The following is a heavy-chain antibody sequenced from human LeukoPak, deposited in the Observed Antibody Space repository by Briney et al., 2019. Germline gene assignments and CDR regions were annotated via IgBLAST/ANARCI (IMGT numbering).Heavy chain of an antibody. V-gene: IGHV1-46*01. J-gene: IGHJ4*02. CDR3: ARDRGAMVRGAPPGDY. D-gene: IGHD3-10*01. CDR2: INPSGGSA. Sequence: GAPVKVSCKTSGYTFTTYYMHWVRQAPGQGLEWMGIINPSGGSAYYAQTFQGRVTMTRDTSTNTVYMELSSLRSADTAFYYCARDRGAMVRGAPPGDYWGQGTLVTVSS. CDR1: GYTFTTYY.